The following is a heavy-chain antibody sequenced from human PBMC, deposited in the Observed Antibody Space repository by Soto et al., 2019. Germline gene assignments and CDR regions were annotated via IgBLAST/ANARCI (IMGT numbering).Heavy chain of an antibody. CDR1: GYTFTSYG. CDR2: ISAYNGNT. V-gene: IGHV1-18*01. Sequence: ASVKVSCKASGYTFTSYGISWVRQAPGQGLEGMGWISAYNGNTNYAQKLQGRVTMTTDTSTSTAYMELMSLRYDDPAVYYFAGDWDYSGYDYYYYYGIDVWGQGTTVTVSS. D-gene: IGHD5-12*01. CDR3: AGDWDYSGYDYYYYYGIDV. J-gene: IGHJ6*02.